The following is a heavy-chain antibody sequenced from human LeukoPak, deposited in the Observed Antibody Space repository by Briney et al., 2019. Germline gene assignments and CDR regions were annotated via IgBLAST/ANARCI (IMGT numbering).Heavy chain of an antibody. V-gene: IGHV1-69*13. CDR3: ARIYCSSTSCPDEINWFDP. CDR2: IIPMFGTA. J-gene: IGHJ5*02. CDR1: GGTFSSYA. Sequence: SVKVSCKASGGTFSSYAISWVRQAPGQGPEWMGGIIPMFGTANYAQKFQGRVTITADESTSTAYMELSSLRSEDTAVYYCARIYCSSTSCPDEINWFDPWGQGTLVTVSS. D-gene: IGHD2-2*01.